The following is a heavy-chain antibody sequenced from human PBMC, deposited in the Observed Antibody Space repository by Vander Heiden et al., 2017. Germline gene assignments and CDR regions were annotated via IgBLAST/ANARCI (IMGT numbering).Heavy chain of an antibody. CDR2: IKQDGSEK. D-gene: IGHD4-17*01. Sequence: EVQLVESGGGLVQPGGSLRLSCAASGFTFSVHWMSWVRQAPGKGLEWVANIKQDGSEKYYVDSVKGRFTISRDNAKNSLYLQMNSLRAEDTAVYYCAREGYGDYGFYYYYGMDVWGQGTTVTVSS. J-gene: IGHJ6*02. V-gene: IGHV3-7*01. CDR3: AREGYGDYGFYYYYGMDV. CDR1: GFTFSVHW.